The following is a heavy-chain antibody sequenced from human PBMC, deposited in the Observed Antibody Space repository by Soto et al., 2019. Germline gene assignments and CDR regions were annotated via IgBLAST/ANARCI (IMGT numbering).Heavy chain of an antibody. CDR1: GGSISSSSYY. Sequence: PSETLSLTCTVSGGSISSSSYYWGWIRQPPGKGLEWIGYIYYSGSTNYNPSLKSRVTISVDTSKNQFSLKLSSVTAADTAVYYCARQGSFWSGYHFGYWGQGTLVTVSS. CDR3: ARQGSFWSGYHFGY. J-gene: IGHJ4*02. CDR2: IYYSGST. D-gene: IGHD3-3*01. V-gene: IGHV4-61*05.